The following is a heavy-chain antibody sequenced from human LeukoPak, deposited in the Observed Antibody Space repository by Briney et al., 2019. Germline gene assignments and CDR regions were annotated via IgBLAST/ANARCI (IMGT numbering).Heavy chain of an antibody. CDR3: ARSPPRSITGMFAPYYFDY. J-gene: IGHJ4*02. CDR1: GFTVSSNY. V-gene: IGHV3-66*02. Sequence: GGSLRLSCAASGFTVSSNYMSWVRQAPGKGLEWVSVIYSGGSTYYADSVKGRFTISRDNSKNTLYLQMNSLRAEDTAVDYCARSPPRSITGMFAPYYFDYWGQGTLVTVSS. D-gene: IGHD1-20*01. CDR2: IYSGGST.